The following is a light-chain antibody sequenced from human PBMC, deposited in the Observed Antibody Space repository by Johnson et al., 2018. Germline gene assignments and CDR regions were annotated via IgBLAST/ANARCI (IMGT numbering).Light chain of an antibody. CDR1: SSNIGNNY. V-gene: IGLV1-51*02. J-gene: IGLJ1*01. CDR2: ENN. CDR3: GTWDSSLSAGNV. Sequence: QSVLTQPPSVSAAPGQKVTISCSGSSSNIGNNYVSWYQQLPGTAPKLLIYENNKRPSGITDRFSGSKSGTSATLGITGLQTGDAASYYCGTWDSSLSAGNVFETWTKVTAL.